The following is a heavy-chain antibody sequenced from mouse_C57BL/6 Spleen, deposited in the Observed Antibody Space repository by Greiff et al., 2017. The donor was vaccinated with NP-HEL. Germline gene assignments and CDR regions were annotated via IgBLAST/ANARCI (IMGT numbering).Heavy chain of an antibody. V-gene: IGHV5-6*01. CDR2: ISSGGSYT. Sequence: EVMLVESGGDLVKPGGSLKLSCAASGFTFSSYGMSWVRQTPDKRLEWVATISSGGSYTYYPDSVKGRFTISRDNAKNTLYLQMSMLKSEDTSMYYGARHYYGSSLYYAMDYWGQGTSVTVSS. J-gene: IGHJ4*01. CDR3: ARHYYGSSLYYAMDY. D-gene: IGHD1-1*01. CDR1: GFTFSSYG.